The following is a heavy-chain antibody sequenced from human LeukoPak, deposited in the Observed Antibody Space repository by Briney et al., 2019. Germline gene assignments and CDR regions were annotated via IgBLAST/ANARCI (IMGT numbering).Heavy chain of an antibody. V-gene: IGHV3-23*01. CDR2: ISGSGGST. CDR3: AKDGHGSSWGNDFDC. J-gene: IGHJ4*02. Sequence: GGSLRLSCAASGFTFSSYAMSWVRQAPGKGLEWVSTISGSGGSTYYADSVKGWFTISRDNSKNTLYLQMNSLRAEDTAVYYCAKDGHGSSWGNDFDCWGQGTLVTVSS. D-gene: IGHD6-13*01. CDR1: GFTFSSYA.